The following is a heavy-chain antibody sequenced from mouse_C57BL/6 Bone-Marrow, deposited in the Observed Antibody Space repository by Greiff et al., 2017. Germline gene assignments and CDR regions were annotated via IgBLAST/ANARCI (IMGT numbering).Heavy chain of an antibody. CDR1: DSEVFPIAY. J-gene: IGHJ2*01. V-gene: IGHV15-2*01. CDR3: ARGGGGNYVSYFDY. Sequence: VQLQQSGSELRSPGSSVKLSCKDFDSEVFPIAYMSWVRQKPGHGFEWIGGILPSIGRTIYGEKFEDKATLDADTLSNTAYLELNSLTSEDSAIYYCARGGGGNYVSYFDYWGQGTTLTVSS. CDR2: ILPSIGRT. D-gene: IGHD2-1*01.